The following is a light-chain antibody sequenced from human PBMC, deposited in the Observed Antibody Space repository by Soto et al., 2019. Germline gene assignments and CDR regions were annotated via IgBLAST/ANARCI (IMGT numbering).Light chain of an antibody. CDR1: NSDVGGYNY. CDR2: DVS. V-gene: IGLV2-14*01. Sequence: QSVLTQPASVSGSPVQSITMSCSGTNSDVGGYNYVSWYQQHPGKAPKLMIYDVSYRPSGISNRFSGSKSDNTASLTISGLQAEDEADYYCSSYTTSSLYVFGTGTKVTVL. CDR3: SSYTTSSLYV. J-gene: IGLJ1*01.